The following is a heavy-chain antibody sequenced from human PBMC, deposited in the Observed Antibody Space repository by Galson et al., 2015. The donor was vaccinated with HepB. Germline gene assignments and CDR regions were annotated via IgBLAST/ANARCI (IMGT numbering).Heavy chain of an antibody. CDR3: ATERGSGSYYNADRWFDP. V-gene: IGHV1-24*01. D-gene: IGHD3-10*01. J-gene: IGHJ5*02. CDR1: GYTLTELS. Sequence: SVKVSCKVSGYTLTELSMHWVRQAPEKGLEWMGGFDPEDAERIYAHKFQGRVTMTEDTSTDTAYMELSSLRSEDTAVYYCATERGSGSYYNADRWFDPWGQGTLVTVSS. CDR2: FDPEDAER.